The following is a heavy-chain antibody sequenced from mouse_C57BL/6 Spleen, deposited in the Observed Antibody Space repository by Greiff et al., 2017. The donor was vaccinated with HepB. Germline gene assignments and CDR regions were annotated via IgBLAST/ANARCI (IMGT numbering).Heavy chain of an antibody. CDR1: GFNFSDYG. CDR3: ARRYDGYYVGAMDY. D-gene: IGHD2-3*01. J-gene: IGHJ4*01. Sequence: EVKLVESGGGLVKPGGSLKLSCAASGFNFSDYGMHWVRQAPEKGLEWVAYISSGSSTIYYADTVKGRFTISRDNAKNTLFLQMTSLRSEDTAMYYCARRYDGYYVGAMDYWGQGTSVTVSS. V-gene: IGHV5-17*01. CDR2: ISSGSSTI.